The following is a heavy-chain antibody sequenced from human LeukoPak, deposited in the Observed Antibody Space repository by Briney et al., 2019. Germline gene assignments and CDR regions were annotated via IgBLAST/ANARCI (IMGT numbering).Heavy chain of an antibody. Sequence: PGGSLRLSCAASGFTFSDYYMSWIRQAPGKGLEWVSYISSSGSTIYYADSVKGRFTICRDNAKNSLYLQMNSLSAEDTAVYYCARVSKGLVVTAYYFDYWGQGTLVTVSS. D-gene: IGHD2-21*02. J-gene: IGHJ4*02. V-gene: IGHV3-11*04. CDR2: ISSSGSTI. CDR3: ARVSKGLVVTAYYFDY. CDR1: GFTFSDYY.